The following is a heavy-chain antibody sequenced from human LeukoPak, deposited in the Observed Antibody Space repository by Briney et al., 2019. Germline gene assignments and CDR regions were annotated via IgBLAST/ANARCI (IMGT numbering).Heavy chain of an antibody. V-gene: IGHV1-2*02. CDR2: INPNSGGT. Sequence: ASVKVSCKASGYTFTSYDINWVRQAPGQGLEWMSWINPNSGGTNYAQKFQGRVSVTRDTSISTVYMELSRLTYDDTAVYYCVRDLATVATPYFDYWGQGALVTVSS. J-gene: IGHJ4*02. CDR3: VRDLATVATPYFDY. CDR1: GYTFTSYD. D-gene: IGHD4-23*01.